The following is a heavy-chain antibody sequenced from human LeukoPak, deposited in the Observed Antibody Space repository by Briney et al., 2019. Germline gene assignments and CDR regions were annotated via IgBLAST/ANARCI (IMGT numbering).Heavy chain of an antibody. Sequence: GGSLRLSCAASGFTFSNYAMSWVRQAPGKGLEWVSIISSSGGSTYYADSVKGRFTISRDNSKNTLYLQMNSLRAEDTAVYYCARDLMGSSGYYNAWWGQGTLVTVSS. CDR1: GFTFSNYA. J-gene: IGHJ4*02. D-gene: IGHD3-22*01. V-gene: IGHV3-23*01. CDR2: ISSSGGST. CDR3: ARDLMGSSGYYNAW.